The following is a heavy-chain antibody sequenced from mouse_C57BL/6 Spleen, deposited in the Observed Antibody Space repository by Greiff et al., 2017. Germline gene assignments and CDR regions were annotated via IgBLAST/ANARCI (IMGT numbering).Heavy chain of an antibody. CDR1: GYTFTSYW. CDR3: ASWARVVGYWYFDV. Sequence: VQLQQPGAELVMPGASVKLSCKASGYTFTSYWMHWVKQRPGQGLEWIGEIDPSDSYTNYNEKFKGKATLTVDKSSSTAYMQLSSLTSEDSAVYDCASWARVVGYWYFDVWGTGTTVTVSS. CDR2: IDPSDSYT. V-gene: IGHV1-69*01. D-gene: IGHD1-1*01. J-gene: IGHJ1*03.